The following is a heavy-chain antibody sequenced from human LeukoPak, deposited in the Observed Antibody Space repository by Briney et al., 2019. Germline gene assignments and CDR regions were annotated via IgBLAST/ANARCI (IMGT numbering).Heavy chain of an antibody. V-gene: IGHV3-49*04. CDR3: TRGFMAS. J-gene: IGHJ5*02. Sequence: GGSLRLSCAASGFVFGDFVITWVRQAPGGRLECVGFIRAELDGGTTEYAASLEGGFTISRDDSKGIAYLQMNSLEIDDTAIYFCTRGFMASWGQGTLVTVSS. CDR2: IRAELDGGTT. D-gene: IGHD5-24*01. CDR1: GFVFGDFV.